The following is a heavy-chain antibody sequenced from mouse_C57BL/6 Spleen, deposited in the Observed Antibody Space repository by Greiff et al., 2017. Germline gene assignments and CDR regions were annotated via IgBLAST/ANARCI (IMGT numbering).Heavy chain of an antibody. J-gene: IGHJ2*01. CDR3: AREGNYFDY. Sequence: DVQLQESGPGLVKPSQSLSLTCSVTGYSITSGYYWNWIRQFPGNKLEWMGYISYDGSNNYNPSLKNLISITRDTSKTQFFLKLNSVTTEDTATYYCAREGNYFDYWGQGTTLTVSS. V-gene: IGHV3-6*01. CDR2: ISYDGSN. CDR1: GYSITSGYY.